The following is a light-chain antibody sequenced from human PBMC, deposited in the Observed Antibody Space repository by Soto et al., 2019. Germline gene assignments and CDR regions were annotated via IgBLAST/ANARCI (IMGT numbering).Light chain of an antibody. CDR3: QQYGSSLWT. V-gene: IGKV3-20*01. Sequence: LTQSPGTLSLSPGEGATLSCRTSQRVDNNFVAWYQQKPGQAPRLLIYGASTRATGIPDRFSGSGFGTDFTLTITRLEPYDFAVYSCQQYGSSLWTFGLGTKV. CDR1: QRVDNNF. CDR2: GAS. J-gene: IGKJ1*01.